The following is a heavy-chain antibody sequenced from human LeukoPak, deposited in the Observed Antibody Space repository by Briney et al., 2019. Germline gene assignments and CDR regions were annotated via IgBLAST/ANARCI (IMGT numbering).Heavy chain of an antibody. D-gene: IGHD3-10*01. CDR1: GFTFSSYT. V-gene: IGHV3-21*04. CDR3: ARHGSITMVRGRLRYYYMDV. CDR2: ISRSSIYK. J-gene: IGHJ6*03. Sequence: GGSLRLSCAASGFTFSSYTMTWVRQAPGKGLEWVSSISRSSIYKYYADSVKGRFTISRDNSKNTLYLQMNSLRAEDTAVYYCARHGSITMVRGRLRYYYMDVWGKGTTVTISS.